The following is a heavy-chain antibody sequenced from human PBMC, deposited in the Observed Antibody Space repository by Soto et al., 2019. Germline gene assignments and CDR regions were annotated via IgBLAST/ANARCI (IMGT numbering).Heavy chain of an antibody. Sequence: QLQLQESGPGLVKPSETLSLTCTVSGGSISSSSYYWGWIRQPPGKGLGWIGSIYYSGSTYYNPSVKSRVTISVDTSKNQFSLKLSSVTAADTAVYYCARLSKPAGGDRYYYDSSGYYYFDYWGQGTLVTVSS. CDR3: ARLSKPAGGDRYYYDSSGYYYFDY. CDR1: GGSISSSSYY. CDR2: IYYSGST. D-gene: IGHD3-22*01. J-gene: IGHJ4*02. V-gene: IGHV4-39*01.